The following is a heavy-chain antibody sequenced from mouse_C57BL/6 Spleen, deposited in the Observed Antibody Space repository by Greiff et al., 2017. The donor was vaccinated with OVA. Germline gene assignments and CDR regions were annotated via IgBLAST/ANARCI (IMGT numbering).Heavy chain of an antibody. CDR3: ARRGLRAMDY. D-gene: IGHD3-3*01. CDR1: GYTFTSYW. CDR2: IDPSDSYT. Sequence: VQLQQSGAELVMPGASVKLSCKASGYTFTSYWMHWVKQRPGQGLEWIGEIDPSDSYTNYNQKFKGKSTLTVDKSSSTAYMQLSSLTSEDSAVYYCARRGLRAMDYWGQGTSVTVSS. V-gene: IGHV1-69*01. J-gene: IGHJ4*01.